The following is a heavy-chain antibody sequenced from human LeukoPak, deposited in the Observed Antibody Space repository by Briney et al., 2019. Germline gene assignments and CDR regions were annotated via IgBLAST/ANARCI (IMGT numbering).Heavy chain of an antibody. CDR3: ARHYGP. Sequence: NPSETLSLTCGVSGDSFSRGPYSWGWVRQPPGKGLEWIGYIYHTESTYYNPSLKSRVTISVDTSRNQFSLKLNSVTAADTAVYYCARHYGPWGQGTLVTVSS. D-gene: IGHD3-10*01. V-gene: IGHV4-30-2*03. CDR2: IYHTEST. J-gene: IGHJ5*02. CDR1: GDSFSRGPYS.